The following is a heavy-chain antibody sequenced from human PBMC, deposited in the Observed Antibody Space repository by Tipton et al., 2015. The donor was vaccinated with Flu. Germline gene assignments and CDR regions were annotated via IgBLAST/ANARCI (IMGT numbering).Heavy chain of an antibody. CDR3: ARDPMGGRAQWYFDV. J-gene: IGHJ2*01. Sequence: VQLVQSGAEVKKPGASVKISCKASGYTFSKYGISWVRQAPGQGLEWMGWFSPHNGNTNYVEKLQGRVTITTDASTSTAYMELRSLRSDDTAVYYCARDPMGGRAQWYFDVWGRGTLVTVSP. D-gene: IGHD1-26*01. V-gene: IGHV1-18*01. CDR1: GYTFSKYG. CDR2: FSPHNGNT.